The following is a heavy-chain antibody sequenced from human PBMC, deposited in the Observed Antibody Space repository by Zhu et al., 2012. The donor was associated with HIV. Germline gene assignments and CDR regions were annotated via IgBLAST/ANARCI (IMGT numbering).Heavy chain of an antibody. D-gene: IGHD3-22*01. V-gene: IGHV4-38-2*01. Sequence: QVQLQESGPGLVKPSETLSLTCAVSGYSISSGYYWGWIRQPPGKGLEWIGSIYHSGSTYYNPSLKSRVTISVDTSKNQFSLKLSSVTAADTAVYYCASSPVVVITPTYWGQGTLVTVSS. CDR3: ASSPVVVITPTY. CDR2: IYHSGST. CDR1: GYSISSGYY. J-gene: IGHJ4*02.